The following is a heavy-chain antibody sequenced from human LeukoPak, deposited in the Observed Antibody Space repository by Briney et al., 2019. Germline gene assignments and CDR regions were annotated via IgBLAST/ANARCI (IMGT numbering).Heavy chain of an antibody. CDR3: ARRAIVVVPAAYDYYYGTDV. J-gene: IGHJ6*02. CDR2: IYYSGST. Sequence: SETLSLTCTVSGGSISSSSYYWGWIRQPPGKGLEWIGSIYYSGSTYYNPSLKSRVTISVDTSKNQFSLKLSSVTAADTAVYYCARRAIVVVPAAYDYYYGTDVWGQGTTVTVSS. CDR1: GGSISSSSYY. D-gene: IGHD2-2*01. V-gene: IGHV4-39*01.